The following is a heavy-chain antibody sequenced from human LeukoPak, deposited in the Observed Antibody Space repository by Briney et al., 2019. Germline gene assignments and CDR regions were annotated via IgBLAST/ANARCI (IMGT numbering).Heavy chain of an antibody. D-gene: IGHD3-10*01. Sequence: SVTVSCKASGGTFSSYAISWVRQAPGQGLEWMGGIIPIFSTANYAQKFQGRVTITADESTSTAYMELSSLRSEDTAVYYCARDVRGGAVFDYWGQGTLVTVSS. CDR1: GGTFSSYA. CDR3: ARDVRGGAVFDY. V-gene: IGHV1-69*13. J-gene: IGHJ4*02. CDR2: IIPIFSTA.